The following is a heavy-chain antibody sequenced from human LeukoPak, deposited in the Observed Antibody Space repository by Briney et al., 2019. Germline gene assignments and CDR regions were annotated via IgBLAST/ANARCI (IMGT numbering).Heavy chain of an antibody. CDR2: INTKSGGT. CDR3: VPSNNFYYFDY. J-gene: IGHJ4*02. D-gene: IGHD1-1*01. CDR1: GYTFTGYY. Sequence: ASVKVSCKTSGYTFTGYYMHWVRQAPGQGLEWMGWINTKSGGTSYPQKFQGRVSMTRDTSISTAYMELSRLRSDDTAVYYCVPSNNFYYFDYWGQGTLVTVSS. V-gene: IGHV1-2*02.